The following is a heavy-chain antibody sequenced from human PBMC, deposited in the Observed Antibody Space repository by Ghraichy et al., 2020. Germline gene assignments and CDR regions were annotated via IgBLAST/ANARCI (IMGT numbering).Heavy chain of an antibody. D-gene: IGHD2-15*01. CDR1: GGSISSYY. CDR3: ARQRFPFRDEKYCSGGSCYLNWFDP. CDR2: IYYSGST. Sequence: SETLSLTCTVSGGSISSYYWSWIRQPPGKGLEWIGYIYYSGSTNYNPSLKSRVTISVDTSKNQFSLKLSSVTAADTAVYYCARQRFPFRDEKYCSGGSCYLNWFDPWGQGTLVTVSS. J-gene: IGHJ5*02. V-gene: IGHV4-59*08.